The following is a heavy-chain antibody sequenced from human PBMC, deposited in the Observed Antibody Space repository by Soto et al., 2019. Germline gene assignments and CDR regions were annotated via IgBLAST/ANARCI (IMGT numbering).Heavy chain of an antibody. CDR1: GFTFSIYS. D-gene: IGHD1-26*01. CDR3: AIEKVGAASVHAFDI. J-gene: IGHJ3*02. Sequence: EVQLVESGGGLVQPGGSLRLTCAASGFTFSIYSMNWVRQAPGKGLEWVSYIMPGSSHIFYADSVKGRFTISRDNDKNSLYVQTNSLRAEDPALYYCAIEKVGAASVHAFDIWRQGTMVTVSS. V-gene: IGHV3-48*01. CDR2: IMPGSSHI.